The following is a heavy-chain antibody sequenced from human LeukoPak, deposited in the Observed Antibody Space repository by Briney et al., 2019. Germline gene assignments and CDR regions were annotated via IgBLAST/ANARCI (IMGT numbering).Heavy chain of an antibody. Sequence: ASVKVSCKASGYTFTSYYMHWVRQAPGQGLEWMGIINPSGGSTSYAQKFQGRVTMTRDTSASTAYMELSSLRSEDTAVYYCARDWVPRSSVVAATGYWGQGTLVTVSS. CDR3: ARDWVPRSSVVAATGY. CDR1: GYTFTSYY. V-gene: IGHV1-46*01. J-gene: IGHJ4*02. CDR2: INPSGGST. D-gene: IGHD2-15*01.